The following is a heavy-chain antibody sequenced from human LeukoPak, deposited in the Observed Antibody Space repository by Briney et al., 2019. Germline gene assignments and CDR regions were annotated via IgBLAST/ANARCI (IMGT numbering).Heavy chain of an antibody. CDR2: ISSSSSYI. V-gene: IGHV3-21*04. CDR1: GFTFSSYS. Sequence: GGSLRLSCAASGFTFSSYSMNWVRQAPGKGLEWVSSISSSSSYIYYADSVKGRFTISRDNSKNTLYLQIISPRAEDTAVYYCATPPGGIDSWGQGTLVTVSS. J-gene: IGHJ5*01. D-gene: IGHD1-26*01. CDR3: ATPPGGIDS.